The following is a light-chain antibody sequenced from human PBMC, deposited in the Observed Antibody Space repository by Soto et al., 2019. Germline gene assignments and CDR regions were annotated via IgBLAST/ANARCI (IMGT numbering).Light chain of an antibody. Sequence: EIVLTQSPATLSLSPGERATLSCTASQSVTSSCLAWYQRQPGQAPRLLIHTTSTRATDIPDRFSGSGSVTDFTLTISRLQPEDFAVYYCQQCGGSPLFSFGPGTRVDI. V-gene: IGKV3-20*01. CDR1: QSVTSSC. J-gene: IGKJ3*01. CDR3: QQCGGSPLFS. CDR2: TTS.